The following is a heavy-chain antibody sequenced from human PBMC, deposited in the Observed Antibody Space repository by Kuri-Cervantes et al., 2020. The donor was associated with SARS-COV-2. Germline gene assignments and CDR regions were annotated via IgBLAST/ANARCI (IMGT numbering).Heavy chain of an antibody. V-gene: IGHV4-59*01. Sequence: SETLSLTCTVSGGSISDYYWSWIRQPPGKGLEWIGDIYYTGSTSYNPSLKSRVAISVDTSKNQFSLKLTSVTAADTAVYYCARDCSTADCKTFGYYWGGGTLVTVS. CDR1: GGSISDYY. D-gene: IGHD2-2*01. CDR2: IYYTGST. CDR3: ARDCSTADCKTFGYY. J-gene: IGHJ4*02.